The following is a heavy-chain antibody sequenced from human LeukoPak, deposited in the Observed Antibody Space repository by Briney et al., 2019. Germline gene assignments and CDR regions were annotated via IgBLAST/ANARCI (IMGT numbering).Heavy chain of an antibody. D-gene: IGHD3-16*02. J-gene: IGHJ4*02. CDR2: IHPSTGNP. CDR1: GYTFTNYA. V-gene: IGHV7-4-1*02. Sequence: ASVKVSCKASGYTFTNYAMNWVRQAPGQGLEWMGWIHPSTGNPTYAQGFTGRFVFSLDTSVSTTYLQIISLKAEDTAMYYCARAFQSLGGLSLPDYWGQGTLVTVSS. CDR3: ARAFQSLGGLSLPDY.